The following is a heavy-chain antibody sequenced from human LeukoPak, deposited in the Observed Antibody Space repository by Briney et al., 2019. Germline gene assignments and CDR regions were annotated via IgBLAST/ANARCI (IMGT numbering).Heavy chain of an antibody. J-gene: IGHJ4*02. CDR3: ARGALYDYIWGSYRFLGAIDY. Sequence: PSETLSLTCTVSGGSISSSSYYWGWIRQPPGKGLEWIGSIYYSGSTYYNPSLKSRVTISVDTSKNQFSLKLSSVTAADTAVYYCARGALYDYIWGSYRFLGAIDYWGQGTLVTVSS. V-gene: IGHV4-39*01. D-gene: IGHD3-16*02. CDR1: GGSISSSSYY. CDR2: IYYSGST.